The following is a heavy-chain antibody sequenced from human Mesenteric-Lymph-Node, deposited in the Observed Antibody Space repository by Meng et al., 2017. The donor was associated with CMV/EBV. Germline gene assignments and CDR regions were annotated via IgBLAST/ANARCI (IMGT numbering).Heavy chain of an antibody. D-gene: IGHD2-2*01. CDR1: GYRFTSYW. CDR3: AGHYATEGWFDP. V-gene: IGHV5-51*01. J-gene: IGHJ5*02. CDR2: IHPGDSNT. Sequence: GGSLRPSCKASGYRFTSYWIAWVRQMPGNGLEWMGIIHPGDSNTRYSPSFQGQVTISADKSNSTAYLRWSSLKASDTAMYYCAGHYATEGWFDPWGQGTLVTVSS.